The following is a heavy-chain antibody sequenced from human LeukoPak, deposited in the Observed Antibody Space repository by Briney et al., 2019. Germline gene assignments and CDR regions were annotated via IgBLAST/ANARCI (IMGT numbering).Heavy chain of an antibody. CDR3: AKDRSVYSGYDFGY. Sequence: GGSLRLSCVASGFPFSSYWMTWVRQAPGKGLEWVANIKQDGSKKSYVDSVKGRFTISRDNSKNTLYLQMNSLRAEDTAVYYCAKDRSVYSGYDFGYWGQGTLVTVSS. CDR2: IKQDGSKK. D-gene: IGHD5-12*01. J-gene: IGHJ4*02. V-gene: IGHV3-7*03. CDR1: GFPFSSYW.